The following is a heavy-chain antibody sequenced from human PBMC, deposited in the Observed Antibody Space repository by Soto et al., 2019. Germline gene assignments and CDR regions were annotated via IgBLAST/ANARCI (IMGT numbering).Heavy chain of an antibody. CDR2: IWYDASGK. V-gene: IGHV3-33*01. CDR1: GFTFSTYG. CDR3: TRAAIRGELLEY. Sequence: GGSLRLSCAASGFTFSTYGMHWVRQAPGKGLEWVAVIWYDASGKYYVDSVKGRFTISRDNSKNTVNLQMNNLRVEDTAVYYCTRAAIRGELLEYWGQGTQVTVSS. D-gene: IGHD1-26*01. J-gene: IGHJ4*02.